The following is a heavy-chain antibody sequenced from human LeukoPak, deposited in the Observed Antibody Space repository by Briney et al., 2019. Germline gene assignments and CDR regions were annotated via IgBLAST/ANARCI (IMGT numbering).Heavy chain of an antibody. CDR3: ARELISYGTYYYDSSGLNY. J-gene: IGHJ4*02. D-gene: IGHD3-22*01. Sequence: SETLSLTCTVSRGSISSGDYYWSWIRQPPGKGLEWIGYIYYSGSTYYNPSLKSRVTISVDTSKNQFSLKLSSVTAADTAVYYCARELISYGTYYYDSSGLNYWGQGTLVTVSS. CDR2: IYYSGST. V-gene: IGHV4-30-4*08. CDR1: RGSISSGDYY.